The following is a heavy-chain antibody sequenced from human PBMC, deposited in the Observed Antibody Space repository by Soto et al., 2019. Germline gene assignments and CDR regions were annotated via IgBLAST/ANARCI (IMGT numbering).Heavy chain of an antibody. Sequence: GGSLRLSCAASGFTFSSYSMNWVRQAPGKGLEWVSSMSSSSSYIYYADSVKGRFTISRDNAKNSLYLQMNSLRAEDTAVYYCARETSIAAIGMDVCGHGTTVTVSS. V-gene: IGHV3-21*01. CDR3: ARETSIAAIGMDV. CDR2: MSSSSSYI. J-gene: IGHJ6*02. D-gene: IGHD6-6*01. CDR1: GFTFSSYS.